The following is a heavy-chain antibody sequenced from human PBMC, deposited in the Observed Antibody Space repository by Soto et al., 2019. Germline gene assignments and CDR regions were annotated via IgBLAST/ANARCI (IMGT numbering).Heavy chain of an antibody. CDR1: GYTFTSYD. V-gene: IGHV1-8*01. Sequence: ASVKVSCKASGYTFTSYDINWVRQATGQGLEWMGWMNPNSGNTGYAQKFQGRVTMTRNTSISTAYMELSSLRSEDTAVYYCARGPGGAAAGCYYGMDVWGQGTMVTVSS. CDR2: MNPNSGNT. D-gene: IGHD6-13*01. J-gene: IGHJ6*02. CDR3: ARGPGGAAAGCYYGMDV.